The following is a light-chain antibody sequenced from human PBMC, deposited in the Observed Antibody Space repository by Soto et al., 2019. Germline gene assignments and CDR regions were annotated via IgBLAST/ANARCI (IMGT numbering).Light chain of an antibody. V-gene: IGKV3-20*01. CDR3: QQYGSPPIT. Sequence: EIVLTQSPGTLSLSPGERATLSCRASQSVSSSYLAWYQQKPGQAPRLLIYGASSRATGIPDRFSGRGFGEDFTLPISRRGPENFAVYYCQQYGSPPITFGQGTRLEIK. CDR1: QSVSSSY. J-gene: IGKJ5*01. CDR2: GAS.